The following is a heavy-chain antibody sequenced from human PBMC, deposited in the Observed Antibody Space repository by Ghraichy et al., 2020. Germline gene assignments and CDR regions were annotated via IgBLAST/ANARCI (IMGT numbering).Heavy chain of an antibody. CDR2: ISYDGGNK. CDR3: ARDDYYYDSSGPSAFDY. CDR1: GFTFSSYA. Sequence: GGSLRLSCAASGFTFSSYAMHWVRQAPGKGLEWVAVISYDGGNKYYADSVKGRFTISRDNSKNTLYLQMNSLRAEDTAVYCCARDDYYYDSSGPSAFDYWGQGTLVTVSS. D-gene: IGHD3-22*01. V-gene: IGHV3-30-3*01. J-gene: IGHJ4*02.